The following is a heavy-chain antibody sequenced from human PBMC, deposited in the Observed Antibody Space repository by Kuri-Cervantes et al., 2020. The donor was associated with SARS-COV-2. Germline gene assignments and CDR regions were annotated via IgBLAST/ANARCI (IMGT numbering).Heavy chain of an antibody. V-gene: IGHV1-2*02. D-gene: IGHD3-3*01. Sequence: ASVKVSCKASGYTFTGYYMHWVRQAPGQGLEWMGWINPNSGGTNYAQKFQGRVTMTRDTSISTAYMELSRLRSDDTAVYYCARGWSGYSLDPPHFDYWGQGTQVTVSS. CDR3: ARGWSGYSLDPPHFDY. J-gene: IGHJ4*02. CDR2: INPNSGGT. CDR1: GYTFTGYY.